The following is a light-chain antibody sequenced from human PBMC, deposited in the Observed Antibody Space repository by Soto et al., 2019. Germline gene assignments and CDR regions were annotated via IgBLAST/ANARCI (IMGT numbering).Light chain of an antibody. Sequence: ALTQPASVSGSPGQSITISCTGTSSDVGGYNYVSWYQQHPGKAPKLMIYDVSNRPSGVSNRFSGSKSGNTASLTISGLQAEDEADYYCSSYTSSSTLLNVFGTGTKVTVL. J-gene: IGLJ1*01. V-gene: IGLV2-14*01. CDR3: SSYTSSSTLLNV. CDR2: DVS. CDR1: SSDVGGYNY.